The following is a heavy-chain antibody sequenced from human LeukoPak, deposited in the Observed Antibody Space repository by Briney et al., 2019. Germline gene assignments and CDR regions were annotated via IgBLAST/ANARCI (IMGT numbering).Heavy chain of an antibody. CDR3: ARVQSNYDFWSGPTPSYYFDY. CDR2: IYPGDSDT. D-gene: IGHD3-3*01. V-gene: IGHV5-51*01. J-gene: IGHJ4*02. Sequence: GESLKISCKGSGYSFTSYWIGWVRQMPGKGLEWMGIIYPGDSDTRYSPSFQGRVTISADKSISTAYLQWSSLKASDTAMYYCARVQSNYDFWSGPTPSYYFDYWGQGTLVTVSS. CDR1: GYSFTSYW.